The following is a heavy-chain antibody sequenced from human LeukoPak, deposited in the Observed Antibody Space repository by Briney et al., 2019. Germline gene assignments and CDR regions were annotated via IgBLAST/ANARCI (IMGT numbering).Heavy chain of an antibody. CDR1: GFTFSSYA. D-gene: IGHD1-26*01. CDR3: AVPIVGDDYFDY. J-gene: IGHJ4*02. V-gene: IGHV3-30-3*01. Sequence: QAGGSLRLSCAASGFTFSSYAMHWVRQAPGKGLEWVAVISYDGSNKYYADSVKGRFTISRDNSKNTLYLQMNSLRAEDTAVYYCAVPIVGDDYFDYWGQGTLVTVSS. CDR2: ISYDGSNK.